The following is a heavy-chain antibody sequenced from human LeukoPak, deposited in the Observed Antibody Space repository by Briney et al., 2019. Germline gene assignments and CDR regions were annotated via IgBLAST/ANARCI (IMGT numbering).Heavy chain of an antibody. Sequence: GRSLRLSCAASGFPFDDYGMHWVRQAPGKGLEWVSGISWNSGSMGYADSVKGRFTISRDNAKNSLYLQMNSLRPEDTALYYCVKDDYNHYVWFRFDPWGQGTLVSVSS. CDR2: ISWNSGSM. CDR3: VKDDYNHYVWFRFDP. V-gene: IGHV3-9*01. CDR1: GFPFDDYG. J-gene: IGHJ5*02. D-gene: IGHD3-16*01.